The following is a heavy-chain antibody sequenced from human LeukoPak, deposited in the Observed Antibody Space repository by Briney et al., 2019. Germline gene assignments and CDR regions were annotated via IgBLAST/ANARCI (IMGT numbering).Heavy chain of an antibody. D-gene: IGHD6-19*01. Sequence: GESLRISCKGSGYTFTNYWIVWVRQMPGKGLEWLGIIYPGDSDTRYSPSFQGQVTISADRSVNTAYLQWSSLKAADTAMYYCARAIGYTSGWYEYWGQGTLVTVSS. CDR3: ARAIGYTSGWYEY. V-gene: IGHV5-51*01. CDR2: IYPGDSDT. CDR1: GYTFTNYW. J-gene: IGHJ4*02.